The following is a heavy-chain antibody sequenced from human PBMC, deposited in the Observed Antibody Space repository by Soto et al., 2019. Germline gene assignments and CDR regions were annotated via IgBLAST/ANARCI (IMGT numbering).Heavy chain of an antibody. CDR3: ATKRTGITTIGPGY. CDR1: GFTFSNAW. J-gene: IGHJ4*02. D-gene: IGHD1-20*01. V-gene: IGHV3-15*02. Sequence: EVQLVESGGALVKPGGSLRLSCAASGFTFSNAWMSWVRQAPGKGLEWVGRIKSKTDGGTTDYAAAVEGRFTISREESKNKVYLQMDSLKTEDTAVYYCATKRTGITTIGPGYWGQGNLVTVSS. CDR2: IKSKTDGGTT.